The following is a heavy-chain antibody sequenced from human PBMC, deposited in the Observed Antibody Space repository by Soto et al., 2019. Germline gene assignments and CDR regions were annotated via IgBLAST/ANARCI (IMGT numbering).Heavy chain of an antibody. CDR2: ISVRGGGT. V-gene: IGHV3-23*01. CDR3: AKARNSGYLGYYGMDV. Sequence: GGSLRLSCAASGLIFSNYAMTWVRQAPGKGLEWVSTISVRGGGTYSADSVKGRFTISRDNSKNTLYLQMNSLRAEDTALYYCAKARNSGYLGYYGMDVWGQGTTVTVSS. J-gene: IGHJ6*02. D-gene: IGHD5-12*01. CDR1: GLIFSNYA.